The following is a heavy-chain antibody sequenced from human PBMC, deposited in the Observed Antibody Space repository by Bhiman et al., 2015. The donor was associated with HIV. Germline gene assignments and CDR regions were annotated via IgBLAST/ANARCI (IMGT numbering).Heavy chain of an antibody. J-gene: IGHJ6*02. CDR1: GFTFSSYA. Sequence: EVQLLESGGGLVQPGGSLRLSCAASGFTFSSYAMSWVRQAPGKGLEWVSAISGSGGSTYYADSVKGRFTISRDNSKNTLYLQMNSLRAEDTAVYYCAKGTRDGYNYDYYYYGMDVWGQGTTVTVSS. V-gene: IGHV3-23*01. CDR2: ISGSGGST. D-gene: IGHD5-24*01. CDR3: AKGTRDGYNYDYYYYGMDV.